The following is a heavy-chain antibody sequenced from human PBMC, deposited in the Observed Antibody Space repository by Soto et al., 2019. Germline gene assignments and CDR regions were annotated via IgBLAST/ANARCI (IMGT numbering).Heavy chain of an antibody. J-gene: IGHJ4*02. V-gene: IGHV3-33*01. Sequence: PGGYLTLSCVTSGFSLRSDGFHWVRHAPGKGLEWVSVIWFDGSKKYYADSVKGRFTISRDDSKNTLYLEMNSLRAEDTAVYFCARDVGVVGPELDCWGRGTLVTVSS. CDR3: ARDVGVVGPELDC. CDR2: IWFDGSKK. CDR1: GFSLRSDG. D-gene: IGHD1-26*01.